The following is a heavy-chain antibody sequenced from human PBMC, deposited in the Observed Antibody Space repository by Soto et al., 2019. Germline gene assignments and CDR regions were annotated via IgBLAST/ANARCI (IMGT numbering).Heavy chain of an antibody. CDR3: AKETSTYSGYEIFPGY. CDR2: ISGSGGST. Sequence: PGGSLRLSCAASGFTLSSYAMSWVRQAPGKGLEWVSAISGSGGSTYYADSVKGRFTISRDNSKNTLYLQMNSLRAEDTALYYCAKETSTYSGYEIFPGYWGQGTLVTVSS. V-gene: IGHV3-23*01. CDR1: GFTLSSYA. J-gene: IGHJ4*02. D-gene: IGHD5-12*01.